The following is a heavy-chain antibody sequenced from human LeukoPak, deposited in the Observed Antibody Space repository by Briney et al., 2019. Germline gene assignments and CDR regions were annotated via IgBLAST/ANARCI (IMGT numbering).Heavy chain of an antibody. V-gene: IGHV4-4*09. D-gene: IGHD1-1*01. CDR3: AGPDIATRPQKYYYYYMVV. CDR2: IYTTGST. J-gene: IGHJ6*03. CDR1: GGSINSYS. Sequence: SETLSLTCTVSGGSINSYSWNWIRQSPGKGLEWIGYIYTTGSTGYNPSLKSRITMSVDTSKNQFSLNLSSVTAADTAIYYCAGPDIATRPQKYYYYYMVVWGKGTTVTVSS.